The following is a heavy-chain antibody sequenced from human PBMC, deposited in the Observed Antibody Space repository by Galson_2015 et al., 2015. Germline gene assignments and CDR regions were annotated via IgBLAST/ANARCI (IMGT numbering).Heavy chain of an antibody. CDR1: GYTFTSYA. CDR3: ARAGYWGGNRHWYFDL. CDR2: INAGDGNT. J-gene: IGHJ2*01. V-gene: IGHV1-3*01. Sequence: SVKVSCKASGYTFTSYAMHWVRQAPGQRLEWMGWINAGDGNTKYSQKFQGRVTITRDTSASTAYMELSSLRSEDTAVYYCARAGYWGGNRHWYFDLWGRGTLVTVSS. D-gene: IGHD2-8*02.